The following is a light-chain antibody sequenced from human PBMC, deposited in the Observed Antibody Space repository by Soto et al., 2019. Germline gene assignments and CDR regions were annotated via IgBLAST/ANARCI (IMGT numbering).Light chain of an antibody. V-gene: IGLV2-8*01. CDR3: SSHAGTKVV. Sequence: QSALTQPPSASGSPGQSVTISCAGTSSDVGAYNYVSWYQQHPGKAPKLMIYEVTKRPSGVPDRFSGSKSGNTASLTVSGLQVEDEADYYCSSHAGTKVVFGGGTKLTGL. J-gene: IGLJ2*01. CDR1: SSDVGAYNY. CDR2: EVT.